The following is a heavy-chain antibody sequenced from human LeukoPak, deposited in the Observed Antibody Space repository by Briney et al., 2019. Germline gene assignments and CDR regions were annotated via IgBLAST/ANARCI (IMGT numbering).Heavy chain of an antibody. CDR1: GFTFDDYA. Sequence: GGSLRLSCAASGFTFDDYAMHWVRQAPGKGLEWVSGISWNSGSIGYADSVKGRFTISRDNAKNSLYLQMNSLRAEDTALYYCAKEGSGWSLDYWGQGTLVTVSS. J-gene: IGHJ4*02. V-gene: IGHV3-9*01. CDR2: ISWNSGSI. CDR3: AKEGSGWSLDY. D-gene: IGHD2-8*01.